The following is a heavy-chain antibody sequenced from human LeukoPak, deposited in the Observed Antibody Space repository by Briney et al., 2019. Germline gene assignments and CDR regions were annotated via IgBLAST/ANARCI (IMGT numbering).Heavy chain of an antibody. Sequence: GASVKVSCKASGYTLISYSISWVRQAPGQGLEWMGRISAYNGHTNYAQKLQGRVTMTTDTSTSTAYMELRSLRPDDTAVYYCARGDCSSDTCYLPEYFQHWGQGTLVTVSS. CDR3: ARGDCSSDTCYLPEYFQH. CDR2: ISAYNGHT. CDR1: GYTLISYS. V-gene: IGHV1-18*01. J-gene: IGHJ1*01. D-gene: IGHD2-15*01.